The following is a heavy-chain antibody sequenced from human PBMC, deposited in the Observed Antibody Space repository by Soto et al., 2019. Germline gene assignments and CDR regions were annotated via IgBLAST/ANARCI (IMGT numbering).Heavy chain of an antibody. CDR3: AKALQYSSSRYYFYYGMDV. D-gene: IGHD6-6*01. Sequence: EVQLLESGGGLVQPGGSLRLSCAASGFTFSNYSMSWVRQAPGKGLEWVSGMNSGGRSYYADSVKGRFTISRDTSKIMLYLQMNSLRADDTAVFYCAKALQYSSSRYYFYYGMDVWGQGTTVTVSS. V-gene: IGHV3-23*01. CDR1: GFTFSNYS. J-gene: IGHJ6*02. CDR2: MNSGGRS.